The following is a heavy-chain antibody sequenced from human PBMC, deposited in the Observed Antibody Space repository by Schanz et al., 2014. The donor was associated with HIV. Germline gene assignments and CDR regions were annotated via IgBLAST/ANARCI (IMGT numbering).Heavy chain of an antibody. V-gene: IGHV1-69*01. CDR2: IIPLFGTS. J-gene: IGHJ4*02. CDR1: GGTFINYA. D-gene: IGHD6-13*01. CDR3: ARDSPVAAGTLDY. Sequence: QVQLVQSGAEVTKPGSSVKVFCRASGGTFINYAFSWVRQAPGQGLEWMGGIIPLFGTSNYAQKFQGRATITADESTSTAYMELSSLRSEDTAVYYCARDSPVAAGTLDYWGQGTLVTVS.